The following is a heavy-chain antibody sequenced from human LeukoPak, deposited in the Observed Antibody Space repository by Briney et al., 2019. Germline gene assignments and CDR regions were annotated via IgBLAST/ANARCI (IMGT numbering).Heavy chain of an antibody. CDR3: AKGNLIVVVPATDY. V-gene: IGHV3-23*01. Sequence: PGGSLRLSCAASGFTFSSYAMSWVRQAPGKGLEWVSAISGSGGSTYYADSVKGRFTISRDNSKNTLYLQMNSLRAEDTAVYYCAKGNLIVVVPATDYWGQGTLVTVSS. CDR1: GFTFSSYA. D-gene: IGHD2-2*01. CDR2: ISGSGGST. J-gene: IGHJ4*02.